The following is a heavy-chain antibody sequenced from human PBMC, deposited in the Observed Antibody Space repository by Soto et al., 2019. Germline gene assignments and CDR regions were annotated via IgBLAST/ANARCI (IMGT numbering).Heavy chain of an antibody. D-gene: IGHD4-17*01. CDR2: IYYSGST. J-gene: IGHJ4*02. CDR1: GGSISSGDYY. V-gene: IGHV4-30-4*01. CDR3: ARPVPSVTTEFRFDY. Sequence: SETLSLTCTVSGGSISSGDYYWSWIRQPPGKGLEWIGYIYYSGSTYYNPSLKSRVTISVDTSKNQFSLKLSSVTAADTAVYYCARPVPSVTTEFRFDYWGQGTLVTVSS.